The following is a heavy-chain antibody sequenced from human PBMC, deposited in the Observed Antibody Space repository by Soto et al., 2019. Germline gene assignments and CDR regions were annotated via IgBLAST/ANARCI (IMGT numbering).Heavy chain of an antibody. V-gene: IGHV4-4*07. Sequence: SETLSLTCTVSGASISGFYWSWIRKSAGKGLEWIGRIYATGTTDYNPSLKSRVMMSVDTSKKQFSLKLRSVTAADTAVYYCVRDGTKTLRDWFDPWGEGISVTVSS. D-gene: IGHD1-1*01. J-gene: IGHJ5*02. CDR3: VRDGTKTLRDWFDP. CDR2: IYATGTT. CDR1: GASISGFY.